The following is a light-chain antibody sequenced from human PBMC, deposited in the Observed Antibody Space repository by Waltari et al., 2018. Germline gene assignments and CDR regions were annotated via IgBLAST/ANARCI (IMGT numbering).Light chain of an antibody. CDR2: KAS. Sequence: DIQMTQSPSTLSASVGDRVTITCRASQSISRWLAWCQQKPGQAPKLLIYKASSLASDVPSRFSGSGFGTDFTLTISSLQPDDFATYYCQHYYSDSQAFGQGTKVEVK. CDR3: QHYYSDSQA. J-gene: IGKJ1*01. V-gene: IGKV1-5*03. CDR1: QSISRW.